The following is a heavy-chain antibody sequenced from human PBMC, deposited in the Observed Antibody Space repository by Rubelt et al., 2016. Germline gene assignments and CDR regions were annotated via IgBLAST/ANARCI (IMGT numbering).Heavy chain of an antibody. CDR1: S. D-gene: IGHD6-6*01. CDR2: ISSSSSYI. Sequence: SMNWVRQAPGKGLEWVSSISSSSSYIYYADSVKGRFTISRDNAKNSLYLQMNSLRAEDTAVYYCARSIAARRHDYYYYGMDVWGQGTTVTVSS. CDR3: ARSIAARRHDYYYYGMDV. V-gene: IGHV3-21*04. J-gene: IGHJ6*02.